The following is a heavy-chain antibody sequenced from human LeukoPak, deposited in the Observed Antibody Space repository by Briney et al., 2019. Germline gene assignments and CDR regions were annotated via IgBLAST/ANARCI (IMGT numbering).Heavy chain of an antibody. CDR2: ISSSSSYI. Sequence: GGSLRLSCAASGFTFSSYAMSWVRQAPGKGLEWVSSISSSSSYIYYADSVKGRFTISRDNAKNSLYLQMNSLRAEDTAVYYCARAAYYDSSGHPGAFDIWGQGTMVTVSS. CDR3: ARAAYYDSSGHPGAFDI. V-gene: IGHV3-21*01. CDR1: GFTFSSYA. J-gene: IGHJ3*02. D-gene: IGHD3-22*01.